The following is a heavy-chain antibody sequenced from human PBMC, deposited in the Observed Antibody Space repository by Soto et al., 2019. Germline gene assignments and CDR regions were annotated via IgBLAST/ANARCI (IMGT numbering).Heavy chain of an antibody. V-gene: IGHV3-15*01. J-gene: IGHJ5*02. CDR1: GLALTDPW. CDR3: TTQKMITFGGVIPAVPCDP. D-gene: IGHD3-16*02. CDR2: FKSETDGGTT. Sequence: GGSLRLSCAASGLALTDPWMSWVRQDTGTGLEWVGRFKSETDGGTTDYAAPVKGRFSISRDDSRNTLYLQMNSMKTEDTAVYYCTTQKMITFGGVIPAVPCDPWGQGTLATVSS.